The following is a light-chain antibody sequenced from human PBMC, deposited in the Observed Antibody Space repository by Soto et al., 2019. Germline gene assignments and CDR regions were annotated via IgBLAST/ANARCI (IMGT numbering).Light chain of an antibody. CDR2: DVS. CDR1: SSDVGTYNY. V-gene: IGLV2-11*01. CDR3: CSYAGSYILL. Sequence: QSALTQPRSVSGSPKQSVTISCTGTSSDVGTYNYVSWCQQHPGKAPKLMISDVSKRPSGVPDRFSGSKSGNTASLTISGLQAEDEADYYCCSYAGSYILLFGGGTKLTVL. J-gene: IGLJ2*01.